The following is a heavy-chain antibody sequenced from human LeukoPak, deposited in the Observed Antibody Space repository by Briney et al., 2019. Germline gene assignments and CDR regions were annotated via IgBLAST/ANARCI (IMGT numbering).Heavy chain of an antibody. CDR3: AKEADLIVVVPATTDY. Sequence: PGGSLRLSCAASGFTFSSYSMNWVRQAPGKGLEWVSAISGSGGSTYYADSVKGRFTISRDNSKNTLYLQMNSLRAEDTAVYYCAKEADLIVVVPATTDYWGQGTLVTVSS. J-gene: IGHJ4*02. D-gene: IGHD2-2*01. CDR1: GFTFSSYS. CDR2: ISGSGGST. V-gene: IGHV3-23*01.